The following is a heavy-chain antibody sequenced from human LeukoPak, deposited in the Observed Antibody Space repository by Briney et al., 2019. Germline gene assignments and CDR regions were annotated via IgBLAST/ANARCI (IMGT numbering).Heavy chain of an antibody. J-gene: IGHJ4*02. CDR3: ARDPMTTVTTPEFDY. V-gene: IGHV3-33*01. D-gene: IGHD4-17*01. Sequence: PAGSLSCSCAAYTFTFSSFGMDWDRPAPGNGREWVAVTWYDGTNKYYTDSVKGRFTISRDNSKNPLYLQMNSLRAEDTAVYYCARDPMTTVTTPEFDYWGQGNLVTVSS. CDR1: TFTFSSFG. CDR2: TWYDGTNK.